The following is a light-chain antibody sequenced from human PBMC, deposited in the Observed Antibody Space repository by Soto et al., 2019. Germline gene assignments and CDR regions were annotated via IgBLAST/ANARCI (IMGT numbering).Light chain of an antibody. CDR1: SGDIGSYNR. J-gene: IGLJ1*01. CDR2: EVT. CDR3: SSYTNINTRACV. V-gene: IGLV2-14*01. Sequence: SVLTQPSSLSVSPGQSTTISFTGTSGDIGSYNRVSWYQQHPGKAPKLIIYEVTDRPSGVSNRFSGSKSGNTASLTISGLQAEDEAEYYCSSYTNINTRACVFGTGTKVTVL.